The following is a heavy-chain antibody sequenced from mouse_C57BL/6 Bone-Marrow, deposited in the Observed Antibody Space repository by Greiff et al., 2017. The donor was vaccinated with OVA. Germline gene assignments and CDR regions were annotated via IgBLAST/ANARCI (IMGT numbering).Heavy chain of an antibody. J-gene: IGHJ1*03. CDR3: TTDDYDGYFDV. Sequence: EVKLQESGAELVRPGASVKLSCTASGFNIKDDYMHWVKQRPEQGLEWIGWIDPENGDTEYASKFQGKATITADTSSNTAYLQLSSLTSEDTAVYYCTTDDYDGYFDVWGTGTTVTVSS. D-gene: IGHD2-4*01. V-gene: IGHV14-4*01. CDR2: IDPENGDT. CDR1: GFNIKDDY.